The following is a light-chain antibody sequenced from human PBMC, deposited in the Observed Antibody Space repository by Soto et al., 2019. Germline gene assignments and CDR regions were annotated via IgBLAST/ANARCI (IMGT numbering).Light chain of an antibody. CDR1: QSVSSSY. CDR2: GTA. Sequence: EIVLTQSPGTLSLSPGERATLSCRASQSVSSSYLAWYQQKPGQALRLLIYGTASRANGVPERFSGSGSGTDLTLTISSLQSEDFAVYYCKHYNYSPEFVQGTKV. CDR3: KHYNYSPE. V-gene: IGKV3-20*01. J-gene: IGKJ2*01.